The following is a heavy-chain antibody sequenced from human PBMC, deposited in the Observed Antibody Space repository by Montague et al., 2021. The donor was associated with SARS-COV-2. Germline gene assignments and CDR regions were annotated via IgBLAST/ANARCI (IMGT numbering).Heavy chain of an antibody. Sequence: PALVKPTQTLTLTCTFSGFSLVSRGVGVGWIRQPPGKALECLALIYWNDDKRYSPSLKTRITVTKDTSKNQVVLTMTDMDPVDTATYFCAHKISGWSIEFAXWGQGVLVTVSS. D-gene: IGHD6-19*01. CDR2: IYWNDDK. CDR1: GFSLVSRGVG. J-gene: IGHJ4*02. V-gene: IGHV2-5*01. CDR3: AHKISGWSIEFAX.